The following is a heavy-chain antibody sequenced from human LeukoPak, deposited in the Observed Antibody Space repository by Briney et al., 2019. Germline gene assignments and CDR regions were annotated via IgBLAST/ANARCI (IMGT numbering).Heavy chain of an antibody. J-gene: IGHJ4*02. V-gene: IGHV4-39*07. D-gene: IGHD2-2*02. CDR1: GGSISSSSNY. Sequence: SETLSLTCTVSGGSISSSSNYWGWIRQPPGKGLEWIGSIYYSGSTYYNPSLKSRVTILVDTSKNQFSLKLSSVTAADTAVYYCGRGHIVVVPAAIEGLIYFDYWGQGTLVTVSP. CDR2: IYYSGST. CDR3: GRGHIVVVPAAIEGLIYFDY.